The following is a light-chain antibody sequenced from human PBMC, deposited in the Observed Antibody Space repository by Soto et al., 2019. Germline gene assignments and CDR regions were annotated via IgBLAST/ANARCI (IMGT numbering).Light chain of an antibody. CDR2: KAS. V-gene: IGKV1-5*03. Sequence: DIQMTQSPTTLSASVGDRVTMTCRANQSLNSWLAWYQQKPGKAPKLLIHKASSLGSGVPSRFSGSGSGTEFTLTISSLQPDDFATYYCQQYNTYPLTFGGGTKVEIK. J-gene: IGKJ4*01. CDR1: QSLNSW. CDR3: QQYNTYPLT.